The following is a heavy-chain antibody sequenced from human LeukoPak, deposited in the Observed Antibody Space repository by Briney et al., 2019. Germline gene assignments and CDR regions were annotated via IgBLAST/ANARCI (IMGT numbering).Heavy chain of an antibody. CDR1: GGSVSSGSYY. Sequence: PSETLSLTCTVSGGSVSSGSYYWSWIRQPPGKGLEWIGEINHSGSTNYNPSLKSRVTISVDTSKNQFSLKLSSVTAADTAVYYCARDVPRPYGMDVWGQGTTVTVSS. CDR3: ARDVPRPYGMDV. CDR2: INHSGST. D-gene: IGHD2-2*01. V-gene: IGHV4-39*07. J-gene: IGHJ6*02.